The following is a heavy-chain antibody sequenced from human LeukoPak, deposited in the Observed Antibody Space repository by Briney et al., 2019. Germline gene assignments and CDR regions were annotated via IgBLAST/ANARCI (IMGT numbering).Heavy chain of an antibody. CDR1: GGSFSGFY. J-gene: IGHJ4*02. CDR3: ARGLGEGYPDS. D-gene: IGHD5-24*01. Sequence: SETLSLSCAVHGGSFSGFYWTWMRQPQGKGPEWIGEVNHRRGTNYNPSLKSRVTISEDTSKNQFSLNLTSVTAADTAVYYCARGLGEGYPDSWGQGTLVTVSS. V-gene: IGHV4-34*01. CDR2: VNHRRGT.